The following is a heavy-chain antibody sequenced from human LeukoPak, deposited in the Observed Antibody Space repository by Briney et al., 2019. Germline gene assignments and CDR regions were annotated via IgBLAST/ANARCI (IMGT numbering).Heavy chain of an antibody. V-gene: IGHV3-21*01. CDR2: ISSSSSYI. J-gene: IGHJ4*02. D-gene: IGHD5-18*01. CDR1: GFTFSSYS. CDR3: ASLDTAAIRTGGY. Sequence: GSLRLSCVASGFTFSSYSMKWVRQAPGKGLEWVSSISSSSSYIDYADSVKGRFTISRDSARNSLYLQMSSLKADDTAVYYCASLDTAAIRTGGYWGQGTLVTVSS.